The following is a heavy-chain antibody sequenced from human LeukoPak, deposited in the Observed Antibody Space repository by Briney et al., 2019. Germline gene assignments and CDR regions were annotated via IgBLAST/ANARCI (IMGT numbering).Heavy chain of an antibody. CDR1: GYTFTSYY. V-gene: IGHV1-46*01. Sequence: ASVKVSCKASGYTFTSYYMHWVRQAPGQGLEWMGIINPSGGSTSYAQKFQGRDTMTRDTSTSTVYMELSSLRSEDTAVYYCARVASWSGYDWGAFDYWGQGTPVTVSS. D-gene: IGHD5-12*01. CDR3: ARVASWSGYDWGAFDY. CDR2: INPSGGST. J-gene: IGHJ4*02.